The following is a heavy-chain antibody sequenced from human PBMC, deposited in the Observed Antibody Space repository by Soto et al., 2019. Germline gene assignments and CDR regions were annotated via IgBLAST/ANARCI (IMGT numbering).Heavy chain of an antibody. J-gene: IGHJ4*02. D-gene: IGHD3-9*01. CDR1: GDSVSSYSAV. CDR2: TYYRSQWHY. Sequence: QVQLQQSGPGLVKPSQTLSLTCAISGDSVSSYSAVWNWIRQSPSRGLEWLGRTYYRSQWHYEYAVFVQSRISIDPDTSKNHFSLQLNSVTPEDTAVYYCVRLVGNSWLDHWGQGTLVTVSS. CDR3: VRLVGNSWLDH. V-gene: IGHV6-1*01.